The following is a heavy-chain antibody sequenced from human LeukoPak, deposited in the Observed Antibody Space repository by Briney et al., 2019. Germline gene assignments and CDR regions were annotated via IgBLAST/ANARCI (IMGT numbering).Heavy chain of an antibody. CDR2: IYYSGST. D-gene: IGHD6-19*01. CDR1: GSSISSYY. CDR3: ARETPVAGTDY. V-gene: IGHV4-59*01. Sequence: SETLSLTCTVSGSSISSYYWSWIRQPPGKGLEWIGYIYYSGSTNYNPSLKSRVTISVDTSKNQFSLKLSSVTAADTAVYYCARETPVAGTDYWGQGTLVTVSS. J-gene: IGHJ4*02.